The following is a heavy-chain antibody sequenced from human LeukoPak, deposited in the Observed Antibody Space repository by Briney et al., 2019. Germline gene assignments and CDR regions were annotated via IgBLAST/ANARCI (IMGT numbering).Heavy chain of an antibody. CDR2: IRSKAYGGTT. Sequence: GGSLRLSCTASGFTFGDYAMSWFRQAPGKGLEWVGFIRSKAYGGTTEYAASVKGRFTISRDDSKSIAYLQMNSLKTEDTAVYYCTRDRTVTTNYYYYMDVWGKGTTVTVSS. J-gene: IGHJ6*03. CDR1: GFTFGDYA. CDR3: TRDRTVTTNYYYYMDV. V-gene: IGHV3-49*03. D-gene: IGHD4-17*01.